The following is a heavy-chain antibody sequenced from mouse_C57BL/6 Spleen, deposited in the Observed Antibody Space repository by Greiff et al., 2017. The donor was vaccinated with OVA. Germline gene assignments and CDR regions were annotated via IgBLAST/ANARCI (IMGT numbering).Heavy chain of an antibody. CDR3: ARGNCDALDY. CDR1: GFTFSSYG. V-gene: IGHV5-6*01. D-gene: IGHD2-1*01. Sequence: EVQRVESGGDLVKPGGSLKLSCAASGFTFSSYGMSWVHQTPDKRLEWVATISSGGSYTYYPDSVKGRNTISRDNAKNTLYLQMSSLKSEDTAMYYYARGNCDALDYWGQGTSVTVAS. J-gene: IGHJ4*01. CDR2: ISSGGSYT.